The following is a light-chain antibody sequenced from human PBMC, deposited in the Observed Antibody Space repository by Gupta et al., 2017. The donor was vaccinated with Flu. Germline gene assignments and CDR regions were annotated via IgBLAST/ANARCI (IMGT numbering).Light chain of an antibody. CDR2: YDD. CDR1: SANIGNNA. V-gene: IGLV1-36*01. J-gene: IGLJ3*02. CDR3: AAGDDSRNGWV. Sequence: RVTSSCSGSSANIGNNAVNWYQQLPGKAPKLLIYYDDLRPSGVSDRFSGSKSGTSASLAISGLQAEDEADYYCAAGDDSRNGWVFGGGTKLTVL.